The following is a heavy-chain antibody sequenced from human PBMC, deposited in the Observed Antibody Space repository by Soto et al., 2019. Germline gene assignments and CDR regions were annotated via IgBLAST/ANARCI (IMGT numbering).Heavy chain of an antibody. CDR3: ATGDVLTFLDWLVPHPPFDI. CDR1: GGSISTFGYS. D-gene: IGHD3-3*02. Sequence: PSETLSLTCAVSGGSISTFGYSWSWIRQPPGKGLEWLGYIFHTGSTYYNPSLKSRVTVSVDTSKNQFSLKLSSVTAADTAVYYCATGDVLTFLDWLVPHPPFDIWGQGTMVTVSS. V-gene: IGHV4-30-2*01. J-gene: IGHJ3*02. CDR2: IFHTGST.